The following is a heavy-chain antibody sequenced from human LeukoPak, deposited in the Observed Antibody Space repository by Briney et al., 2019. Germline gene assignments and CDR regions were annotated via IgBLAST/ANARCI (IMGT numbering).Heavy chain of an antibody. V-gene: IGHV4-4*07. J-gene: IGHJ6*03. CDR3: ARSGYDRYYYYMDV. Sequence: RIYTSGSTNYNPSLRSRVTMSVDKYKNQFSLKLSSVTAADTAVYYCARSGYDRYYYYMDVWGKGTTVTVSS. D-gene: IGHD5-12*01. CDR2: IYTSGST.